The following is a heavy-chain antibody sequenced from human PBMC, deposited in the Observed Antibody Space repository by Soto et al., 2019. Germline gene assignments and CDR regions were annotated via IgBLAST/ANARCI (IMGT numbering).Heavy chain of an antibody. V-gene: IGHV4-31*03. Sequence: QVQLQESGPGLVKPSQTLSVTCTVSGGSLSSDNFFWSWVRQHPETGLEWVGYIYHTGAAYYNPSLKSRLTIPLDTSKNRFSLSLTSVTAADTAVYYCAREVISPATSDAFDIWGQGTMVTVSS. J-gene: IGHJ3*02. CDR2: IYHTGAA. CDR3: AREVISPATSDAFDI. CDR1: GGSLSSDNFF. D-gene: IGHD1-26*01.